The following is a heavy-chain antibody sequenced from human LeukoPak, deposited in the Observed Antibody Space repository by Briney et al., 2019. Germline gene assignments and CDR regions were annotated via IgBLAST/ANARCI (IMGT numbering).Heavy chain of an antibody. CDR1: GFTFSSYG. J-gene: IGHJ3*02. CDR2: ISYNGSNK. V-gene: IGHV3-30*18. CDR3: AKDAPSIVVVPAAEGEGAFDI. D-gene: IGHD2-2*01. Sequence: GGSLRLSCAASGFTFSSYGMHWVRQAPGKGLEWVADISYNGSNKYYADSVKGRFTISRDNSKNTLYLQMNSLRAEDTAVYYCAKDAPSIVVVPAAEGEGAFDIWGQGTMVTVSS.